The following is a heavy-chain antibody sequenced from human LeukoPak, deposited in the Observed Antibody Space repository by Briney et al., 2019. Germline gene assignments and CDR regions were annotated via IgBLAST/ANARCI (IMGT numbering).Heavy chain of an antibody. D-gene: IGHD1-1*01. CDR2: IYYIGTT. Sequence: SETLSLTCTVSGGSISRSSYYWGWIRQPPGKGLEWIGSIYYIGTTYSNPSLKSRVTISVDTSKNQFSLKLRSVTAADTAVYYCARQNDRSHDYWGQGTLVTVSS. V-gene: IGHV4-39*01. J-gene: IGHJ4*02. CDR1: GGSISRSSYY. CDR3: ARQNDRSHDY.